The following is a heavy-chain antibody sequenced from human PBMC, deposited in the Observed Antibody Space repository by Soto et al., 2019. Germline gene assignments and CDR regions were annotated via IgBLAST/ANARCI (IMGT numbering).Heavy chain of an antibody. CDR2: IYWDDDK. Sequence: QITLKESGPTLVKPTQTLTLTCTFSGFSLSTSGVGVGWIRQPPGKALEWLALIYWDDDKRYSPSLKSRRTITTDTSKNQVVLTMTNMDPVDTATYYCAHVYGGYDNFDYWGQGTLVTVSS. V-gene: IGHV2-5*02. J-gene: IGHJ4*02. CDR3: AHVYGGYDNFDY. D-gene: IGHD5-12*01. CDR1: GFSLSTSGVG.